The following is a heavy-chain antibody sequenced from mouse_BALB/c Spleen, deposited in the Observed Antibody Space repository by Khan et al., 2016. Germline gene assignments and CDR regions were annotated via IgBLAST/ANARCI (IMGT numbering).Heavy chain of an antibody. CDR2: IWAGGST. Sequence: QVQLKQSGPGLVAPSQSLSITCTVSGFSLTSYGVHWVRQPPGKGLEWLGVIWAGGSTNYNSALMSRLSISKDHTKSQVFLKMNSLQTDDTAMYYCARREEIWGQGTTLTVSS. J-gene: IGHJ2*01. V-gene: IGHV2-9*02. CDR3: ARREEI. CDR1: GFSLTSYG.